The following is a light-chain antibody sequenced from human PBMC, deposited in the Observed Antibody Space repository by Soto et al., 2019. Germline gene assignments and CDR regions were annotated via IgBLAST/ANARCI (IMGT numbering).Light chain of an antibody. CDR3: ASWDDSLNGWV. V-gene: IGLV1-44*01. Sequence: QSVLTQSPSASGTPGQRVTISCSGGKSNIGSNDVSWYQQFPAMAPKLVIYSNNQRPSGVPDRISGSKSGTSASLAISGLQSEDEATYFCASWDDSLNGWVFGGGTKLTVL. J-gene: IGLJ3*02. CDR2: SNN. CDR1: KSNIGSND.